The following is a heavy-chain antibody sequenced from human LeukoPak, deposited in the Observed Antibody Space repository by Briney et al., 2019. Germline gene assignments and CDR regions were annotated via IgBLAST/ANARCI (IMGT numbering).Heavy chain of an antibody. CDR2: IRYDGNNK. D-gene: IGHD3-10*01. CDR1: GLRFSNYG. Sequence: GGSLRLSCAASGLRFSNYGMHWVRQAPAKGLEWVAFIRYDGNNKRYADSVKGRFTISRDNSKNTLYLQINSLRVEDTGVYYCAKDHYGSGSPDYWGQGTLVTVSS. CDR3: AKDHYGSGSPDY. V-gene: IGHV3-30*02. J-gene: IGHJ4*02.